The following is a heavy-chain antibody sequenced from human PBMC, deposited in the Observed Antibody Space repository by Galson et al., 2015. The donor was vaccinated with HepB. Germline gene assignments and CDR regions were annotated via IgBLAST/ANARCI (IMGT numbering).Heavy chain of an antibody. CDR2: IYYSGST. CDR1: GGSISSSSYY. V-gene: IGHV4-39*01. Sequence: ETLSLTCTVSGGSISSSSYYWGWIRQPPGEGLEWIGSIYYSGSTYYNPSLKSRVTISVDTSKNQFSLKLSSVTAADTAVYYCARPPAIAVAGGYWYFDLWGRGTLVTVSS. CDR3: ARPPAIAVAGGYWYFDL. J-gene: IGHJ2*01. D-gene: IGHD6-19*01.